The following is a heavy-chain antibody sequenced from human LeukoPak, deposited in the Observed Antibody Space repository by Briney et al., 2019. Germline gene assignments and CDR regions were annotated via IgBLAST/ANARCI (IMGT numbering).Heavy chain of an antibody. D-gene: IGHD6-13*01. CDR3: ASLIAAAGYVDY. J-gene: IGHJ4*02. Sequence: PGGSLRLSCAASGFTFSSYSMNWVRQAPGKGLEWVSSISSSSSYIYYADSVKGRFTISRDNSKNTLYLQMNSLRAEDTAVYYCASLIAAAGYVDYWGQGTLVTVSS. CDR2: ISSSSSYI. CDR1: GFTFSSYS. V-gene: IGHV3-21*01.